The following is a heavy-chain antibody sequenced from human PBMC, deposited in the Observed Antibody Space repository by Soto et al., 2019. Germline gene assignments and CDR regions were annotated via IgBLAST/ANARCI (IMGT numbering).Heavy chain of an antibody. Sequence: QVQLVQSGAEVKKPGASVKVSCKASGYTFTTYDINWVRQATGEGLEWMGWMNPNSSNTGHAQKFQDRVTLTSDTAISTACMELNSLRSEDTAVYYCAIGRYSSTWYDAFDYWGQGTLVTVSS. D-gene: IGHD6-13*01. CDR1: GYTFTTYD. CDR3: AIGRYSSTWYDAFDY. J-gene: IGHJ4*02. CDR2: MNPNSSNT. V-gene: IGHV1-8*01.